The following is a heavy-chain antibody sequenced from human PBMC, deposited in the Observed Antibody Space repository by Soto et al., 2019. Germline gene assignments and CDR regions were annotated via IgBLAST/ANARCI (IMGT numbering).Heavy chain of an antibody. CDR2: INPDGSRT. CDR1: GFTFSNYW. J-gene: IGHJ4*01. V-gene: IGHV3-74*01. CDR3: ASVAVTTYDFDT. Sequence: EVQLVESGGDLVQPGGSLRLSCAASGFTFSNYWMHWVRQTPGKGLVWVSRINPDGSRTSYADSVRGRSIISRDNAKNTLYLQMNSRGADDTAYYYCASVAVTTYDFDTWGHGTLGTVSS. D-gene: IGHD4-17*01.